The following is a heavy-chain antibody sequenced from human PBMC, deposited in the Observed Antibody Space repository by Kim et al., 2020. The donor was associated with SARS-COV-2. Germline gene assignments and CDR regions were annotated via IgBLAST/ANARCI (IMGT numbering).Heavy chain of an antibody. CDR1: GFTFSSYS. V-gene: IGHV3-21*01. CDR3: ARANIGYSYYFDY. CDR2: ISSSSYI. Sequence: GGSLRLSCAASGFTFSSYSMNWVRQAPGKGLEWVSSISSSSYIYYADSVKGRFTISRDNAKNSLYLQMNSLRAEDTAVYYCARANIGYSYYFDYWGQGTLVTVSS. J-gene: IGHJ4*02. D-gene: IGHD5-18*01.